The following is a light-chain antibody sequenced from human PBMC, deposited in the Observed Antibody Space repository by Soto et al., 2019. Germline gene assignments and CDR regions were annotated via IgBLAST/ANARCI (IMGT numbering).Light chain of an antibody. CDR2: YMS. J-gene: IGKJ1*01. CDR3: HQRQSWPRT. Sequence: EIGMTQSPATLSVSPGETATLSCRASQYVGSRLAWYQHKPGQAPRLLIYYMSKRATGIPARFSGSGSGTDFTLTISSLAPDDFAIYYCHQRQSWPRTFGQGTKVDNK. V-gene: IGKV3-11*01. CDR1: QYVGSR.